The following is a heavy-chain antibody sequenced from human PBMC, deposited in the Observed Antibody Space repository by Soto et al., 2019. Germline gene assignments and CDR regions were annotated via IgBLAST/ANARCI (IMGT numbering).Heavy chain of an antibody. V-gene: IGHV3-23*01. D-gene: IGHD2-8*01. CDR2: IRESGGGD. Sequence: EVQLLESGGGLVQPGGSLRLSCEDSGFTFSSFAMNWVRQAPGKGLEWVSSIRESGGGDHYADSVKGRFTISRDNSKNTLYLHMKSLRAEDTAVYYCARGYYLLHFVYAMDVWGQGTTVTVSS. CDR1: GFTFSSFA. CDR3: ARGYYLLHFVYAMDV. J-gene: IGHJ6*02.